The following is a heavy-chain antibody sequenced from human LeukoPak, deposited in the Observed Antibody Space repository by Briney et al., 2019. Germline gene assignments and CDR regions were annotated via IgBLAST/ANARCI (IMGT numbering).Heavy chain of an antibody. V-gene: IGHV4-61*02. J-gene: IGHJ4*02. CDR2: IYASGST. CDR3: AGPGGYFDWLPFGY. Sequence: SEILSLTCTVSGGSISSGSYYWSWIRQPAGKGLEWIGRIYASGSTNYNPSLKSRVTISVDTSKNQFSLKLISVTAADTAVYYCAGPGGYFDWLPFGYWGQGTLVTVSS. CDR1: GGSISSGSYY. D-gene: IGHD3-9*01.